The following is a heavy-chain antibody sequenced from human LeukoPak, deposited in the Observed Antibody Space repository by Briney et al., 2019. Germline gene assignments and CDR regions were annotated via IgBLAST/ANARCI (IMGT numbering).Heavy chain of an antibody. CDR1: GFSFSNYG. Sequence: GGSLRLSCVASGFSFSNYGMHWVRQAPGKGLEWVALIYYDATNKYYIDSVKGRFTISRDNSKNTLFLQMNSLRTEDTAVYYCAEDLSGTTLIDYWGQGTLVTVSS. CDR3: AEDLSGTTLIDY. V-gene: IGHV3-30*02. D-gene: IGHD1-1*01. CDR2: IYYDATNK. J-gene: IGHJ4*02.